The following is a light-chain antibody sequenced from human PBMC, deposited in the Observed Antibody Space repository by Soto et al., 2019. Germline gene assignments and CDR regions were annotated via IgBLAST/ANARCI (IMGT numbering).Light chain of an antibody. CDR1: QGIGND. CDR3: LQDHNYPLT. V-gene: IGKV1-6*02. J-gene: IGKJ4*01. Sequence: AIPMAQSPSSLSASVGDSVTITCRASQGIGNDVGWYQQKPGKAPKLLIYAATTLQSGVPSRFSGIRSGTDFTLTISSLQPEDFATYSCLQDHNYPLTFGGGTRVDIK. CDR2: AAT.